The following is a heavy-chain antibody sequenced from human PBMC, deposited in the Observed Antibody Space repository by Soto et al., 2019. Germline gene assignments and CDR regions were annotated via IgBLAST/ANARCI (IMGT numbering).Heavy chain of an antibody. CDR2: IRGNNGDT. V-gene: IGHV3-23*01. J-gene: IGHJ4*02. Sequence: EVQLLESGGGLVQPGGSLRLSCAASGFTFSFCAMSWVRQAPGKGLEWVSSIRGNNGDTYYADSVKGRFTISRDNSKNTLNLQMNSLRVEDTAVYYCAKGHSDSYYDFDYWGQGALVTVSS. D-gene: IGHD3-22*01. CDR3: AKGHSDSYYDFDY. CDR1: GFTFSFCA.